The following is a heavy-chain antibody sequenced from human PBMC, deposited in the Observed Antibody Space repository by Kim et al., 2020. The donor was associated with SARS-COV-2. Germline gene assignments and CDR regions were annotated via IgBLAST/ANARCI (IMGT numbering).Heavy chain of an antibody. V-gene: IGHV4-39*01. CDR1: GGSISSSSYY. D-gene: IGHD3-22*01. CDR2: IYYSGST. J-gene: IGHJ4*02. Sequence: SETLSLTCTVSGGSISSSSYYWGWIRQPPGKGLEWIGSIYYSGSTYYNPSLKSRVTISVDTSKNQFSLKLSSVTAADTAVYYCARHLRAITMIVVVPQNYFDYWGRGTLVTVSS. CDR3: ARHLRAITMIVVVPQNYFDY.